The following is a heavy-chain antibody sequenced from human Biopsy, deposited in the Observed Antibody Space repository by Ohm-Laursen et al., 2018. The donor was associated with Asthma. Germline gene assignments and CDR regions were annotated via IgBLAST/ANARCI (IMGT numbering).Heavy chain of an antibody. CDR1: GYSLTDLS. CDR2: HDHEEGGT. Sequence: ASVKVSCNISGYSLTDLSMHWVRQAPGQGLEWMGGHDHEEGGTVNAWRFQGRVTMTEDTSTDTAYMELSSLSSDDTAVYYCASDFPKDYVRYNFQFWGQGTLVPVSS. V-gene: IGHV1-24*01. J-gene: IGHJ4*02. CDR3: ASDFPKDYVRYNFQF. D-gene: IGHD4-17*01.